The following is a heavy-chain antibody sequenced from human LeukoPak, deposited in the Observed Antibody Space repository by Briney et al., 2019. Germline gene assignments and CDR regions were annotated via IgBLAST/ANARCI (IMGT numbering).Heavy chain of an antibody. CDR3: ARGNFDYGALGGHYYGMDV. V-gene: IGHV4-34*01. CDR1: GGSFSGYY. CDR2: INHSGST. Sequence: SETLSLTCAVYGGSFSGYYWSWIRQPPGKGLEWIGEINHSGSTNYNPSLKSRVTISVDTSKNQFSLKLSSVTAANTAVYYCARGNFDYGALGGHYYGMDVWGQGTTVTASS. J-gene: IGHJ6*02. D-gene: IGHD3-9*01.